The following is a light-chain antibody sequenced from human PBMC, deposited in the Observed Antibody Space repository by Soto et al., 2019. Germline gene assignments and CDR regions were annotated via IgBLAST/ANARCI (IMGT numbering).Light chain of an antibody. CDR2: SDL. V-gene: IGLV1-40*01. CDR1: SSNFGAGHD. J-gene: IGLJ3*02. CDR3: QAYDNDLRGWV. Sequence: QSVLTQPPSVSGAPGQRVTISCTGSSSNFGAGHDVHWYQQAPGTAPNLLIYSDLNPPSGVPARFSGSRSCTSVSLAITGLQAEDEADYYCQAYDNDLRGWVFGGGTKLTVL.